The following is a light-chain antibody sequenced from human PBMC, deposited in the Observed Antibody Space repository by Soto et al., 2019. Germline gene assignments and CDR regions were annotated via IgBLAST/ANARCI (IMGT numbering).Light chain of an antibody. V-gene: IGKV1-5*03. CDR1: QSLNNW. J-gene: IGKJ4*01. CDR2: KAS. Sequence: DIHMTQSPSTLSASVGDRVTFTCRASQSLNNWLAWYQQKPGKAPKLLIYKASTLESGVPSRFSGSGSGTEITLTISSLQPYDIATYYCQHYNGYPIPFGGGTKVEIK. CDR3: QHYNGYPIP.